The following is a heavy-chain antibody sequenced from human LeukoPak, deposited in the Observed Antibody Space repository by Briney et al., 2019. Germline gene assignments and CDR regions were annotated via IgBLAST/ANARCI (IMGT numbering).Heavy chain of an antibody. CDR1: GFIFSYYY. D-gene: IGHD4-17*01. V-gene: IGHV3-11*04. Sequence: GGSLRFSCTASGFIFSYYYMSWIRQAPGKGLECVSYISSTASTIYYADSAKGRFTISRDNAKNSLYLQMNSLRAEDTAVYYCARDKTTVPQEAFDIWGQGTMVTVSS. CDR2: ISSTASTI. J-gene: IGHJ3*02. CDR3: ARDKTTVPQEAFDI.